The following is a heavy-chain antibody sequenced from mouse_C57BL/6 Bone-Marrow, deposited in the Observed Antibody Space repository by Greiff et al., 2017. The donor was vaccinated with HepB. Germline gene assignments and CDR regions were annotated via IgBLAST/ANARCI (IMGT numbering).Heavy chain of an antibody. CDR3: ARKGHLGYFDV. Sequence: EVQLVESGGGLVQPGGSLKLSCAASGFTFSDYGMAWVRQAPRKGPEWVAFISNLAYSIYYADTVTGRFTISRENAKNTLYLEMSSLRSEDTAMYYCARKGHLGYFDVWGTGTTVTVSS. CDR2: ISNLAYSI. CDR1: GFTFSDYG. J-gene: IGHJ1*03. V-gene: IGHV5-15*01.